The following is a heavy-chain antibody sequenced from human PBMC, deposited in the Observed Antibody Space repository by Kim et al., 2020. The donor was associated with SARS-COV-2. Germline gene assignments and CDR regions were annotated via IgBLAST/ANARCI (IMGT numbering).Heavy chain of an antibody. V-gene: IGHV3-21*01. Sequence: GGSLRLSCAASGFTFSSYSMNWVRQAPGKGLEWVSSISSSSSSYIYYADSVKGRFTISRDNAKNSLYLQMNSLRAEDTAVYYCARGAGYCSSTSCTKGGPFDIWGQGTMVTVSS. D-gene: IGHD2-2*01. CDR1: GFTFSSYS. CDR3: ARGAGYCSSTSCTKGGPFDI. J-gene: IGHJ3*02. CDR2: ISSSSSSYI.